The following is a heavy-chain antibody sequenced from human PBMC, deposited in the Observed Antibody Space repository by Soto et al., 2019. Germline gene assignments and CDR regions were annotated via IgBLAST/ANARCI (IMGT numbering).Heavy chain of an antibody. V-gene: IGHV4-31*03. CDR2: IFYTGST. CDR3: ARLIAPPTLTNFDS. CDR1: RASIASGGYY. J-gene: IGHJ4*02. D-gene: IGHD4-4*01. Sequence: QAQLQESGPGLVQPSQTLFLTCTVSRASIASGGYYWSWIRQHPGKGLEWVGTIFYTGSTFYNPSLGSRLTMSLTAPKSQFFLKLTSATAADTGLYYCARLIAPPTLTNFDSWGQGILVTVSS.